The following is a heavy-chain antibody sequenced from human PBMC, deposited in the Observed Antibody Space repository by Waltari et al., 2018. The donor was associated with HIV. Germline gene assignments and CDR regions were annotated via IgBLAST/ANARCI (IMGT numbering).Heavy chain of an antibody. D-gene: IGHD3-10*01. V-gene: IGHV3-7*04. CDR2: IKQDGSEN. Sequence: EVQLVESGGGLVQPGGSLRLSCAASGFTFSSSWMSWVRQAPGKGLEWVANIKQDGSENYYVDSVNGRFTISRDNAENSLYLQMNSLRAEDTAVYYCARGGFYGSGSKVNWGQGTLVTVSS. CDR1: GFTFSSSW. J-gene: IGHJ4*02. CDR3: ARGGFYGSGSKVN.